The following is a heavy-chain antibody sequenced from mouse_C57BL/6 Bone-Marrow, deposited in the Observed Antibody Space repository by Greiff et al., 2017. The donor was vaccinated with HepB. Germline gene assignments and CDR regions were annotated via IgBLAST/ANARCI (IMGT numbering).Heavy chain of an antibody. CDR2: IYPGSGST. D-gene: IGHD1-1*01. J-gene: IGHJ3*01. CDR3: ARGNYGSSYSWFAY. V-gene: IGHV1-55*01. Sequence: VKLQQPGAELVKPGASVKMSCKASGYTFTSYWITWVKQRPGQGLEWIGDIYPGSGSTNCNEKFKSKATLTVDTSSSTAYMQLSSLTSEDSAVYYCARGNYGSSYSWFAYWGQGTLVTVSA. CDR1: GYTFTSYW.